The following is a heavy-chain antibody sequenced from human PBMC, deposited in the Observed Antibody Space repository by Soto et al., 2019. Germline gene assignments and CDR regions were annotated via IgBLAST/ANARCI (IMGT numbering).Heavy chain of an antibody. CDR3: ARTQGSSTSIEHYYYYYYGMDV. D-gene: IGHD2-2*01. Sequence: QVQLVQSGAEVKKPGSSVKVSCKASGGTFSSYAISWVRQAPGQGLEWMGGIIPISETTNYAQKFQGRVTTTADESKSTAYMEVSSLRTEDTAVYYCARTQGSSTSIEHYYYYYYGMDVWGQGTTVTVSS. V-gene: IGHV1-69*01. J-gene: IGHJ6*02. CDR2: IIPISETT. CDR1: GGTFSSYA.